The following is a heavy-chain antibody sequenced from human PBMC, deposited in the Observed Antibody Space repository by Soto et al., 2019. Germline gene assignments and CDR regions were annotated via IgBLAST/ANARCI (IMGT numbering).Heavy chain of an antibody. CDR3: ARGIQQLDS. CDR2: IKEDGSEK. J-gene: IGHJ6*02. V-gene: IGHV3-7*03. D-gene: IGHD6-13*01. CDR1: GFTFSSDW. Sequence: GGSLRLSCAASGFTFSSDWMTWVRQAPGKGLEWVANIKEDGSEKYYVDSVKGRFTISRDNAEKSLYLQMNSLRAEDSAVYYCARGIQQLDSWGQGATVTVSS.